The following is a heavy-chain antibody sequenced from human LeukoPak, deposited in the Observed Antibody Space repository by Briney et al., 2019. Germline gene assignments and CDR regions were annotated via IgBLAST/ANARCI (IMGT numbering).Heavy chain of an antibody. CDR3: ARRSVGSFSDSSGHTYGHPSNFGY. V-gene: IGHV4-34*01. CDR2: INHSGNT. J-gene: IGHJ4*02. D-gene: IGHD3-22*01. CDR1: GGSFSGYY. Sequence: SETLSLTCNVYGGSFSGYYWSWIRQSPSKGLKWIGEINHSGNTNYNPSLKSRVALSVDTSKNQFSLKLSSVTATDTAVYYCARRSVGSFSDSSGHTYGHPSNFGYWGQGTLVTVSS.